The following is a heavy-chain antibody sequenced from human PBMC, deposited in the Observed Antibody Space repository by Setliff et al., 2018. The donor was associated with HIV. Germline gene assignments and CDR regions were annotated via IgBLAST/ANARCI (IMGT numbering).Heavy chain of an antibody. CDR2: IIPIFGTA. J-gene: IGHJ4*02. CDR3: ARGVKGIATTGKYYFDY. D-gene: IGHD6-13*01. Sequence: SVKVSCKASGGTFSSYAISWVRQAPGQGLEWMGGIIPIFGTANYAQKFQGRVTITADESTSTAYMELSRLRSDDTAVFCCARGVKGIATTGKYYFDYWGQGTLVTVSS. CDR1: GGTFSSYA. V-gene: IGHV1-69*13.